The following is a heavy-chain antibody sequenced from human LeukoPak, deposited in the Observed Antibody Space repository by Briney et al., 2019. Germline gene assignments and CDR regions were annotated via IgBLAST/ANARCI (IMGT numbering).Heavy chain of an antibody. CDR3: ARELSSSWYGNWFDP. CDR1: GGSISSSSYY. CDR2: IYYSGST. J-gene: IGHJ5*02. V-gene: IGHV4-39*07. Sequence: SETLSLTCTVSGGSISSSSYYWGWIRQPPGKGLEWIGSIYYSGSTYYNPSLKSRVTISVDTSKNQFSLKLSSVTAADTAVYYCARELSSSWYGNWFDPWGQGTLVTVSS. D-gene: IGHD6-13*01.